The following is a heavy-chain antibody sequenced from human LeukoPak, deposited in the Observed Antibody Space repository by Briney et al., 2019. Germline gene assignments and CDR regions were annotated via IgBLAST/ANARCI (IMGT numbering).Heavy chain of an antibody. D-gene: IGHD2-2*01. J-gene: IGHJ1*01. CDR2: ISTSISYI. CDR3: AKWGLYCSSTSCYAPFQH. Sequence: GGSLRLSCAASGFTFSTYTMNWVRQAPGKGLEWVSSISTSISYIYYADSVKGRFTISRDNAKNSLYLQMNSLRAEDTAVYYCAKWGLYCSSTSCYAPFQHWGQGTLVTVSS. CDR1: GFTFSTYT. V-gene: IGHV3-21*04.